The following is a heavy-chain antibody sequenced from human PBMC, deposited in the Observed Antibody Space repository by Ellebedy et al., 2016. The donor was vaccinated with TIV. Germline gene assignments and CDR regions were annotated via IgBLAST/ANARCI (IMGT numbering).Heavy chain of an antibody. Sequence: MPGGSLRLSCTVSNDSIGRYFWNWIRQPPGKGLEWIGSIYYSGSAYYNPALKSRVTVAVDPSKNQFSLNLSSVTAADTAVYYCARDPALPRGRFDTWGQGTLVTVSS. CDR3: ARDPALPRGRFDT. V-gene: IGHV4-38-2*02. CDR2: IYYSGSA. J-gene: IGHJ5*02. CDR1: NDSIGRYF.